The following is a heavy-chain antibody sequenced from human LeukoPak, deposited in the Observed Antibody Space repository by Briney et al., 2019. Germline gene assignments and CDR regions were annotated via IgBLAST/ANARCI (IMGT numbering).Heavy chain of an antibody. D-gene: IGHD1-1*01. J-gene: IGHJ4*02. CDR1: GGSISSYY. V-gene: IGHV4-59*08. CDR3: ARGQGLERRDLGVDF. Sequence: SETLSLTCTVSGGSISSYYWSWIRQPPGKGLEWIGYIYYSGSTNYNPSLKSRVTISVDTSKNQFSLKLSSVTAADTAVYYCARGQGLERRDLGVDFWGQGTLVTVSS. CDR2: IYYSGST.